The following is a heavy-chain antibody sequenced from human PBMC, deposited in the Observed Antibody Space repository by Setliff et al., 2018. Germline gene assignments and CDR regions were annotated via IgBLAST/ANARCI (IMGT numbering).Heavy chain of an antibody. CDR1: GYTFTSYG. CDR3: ARGYSSSWQSRMGFDP. V-gene: IGHV1-18*01. J-gene: IGHJ5*02. Sequence: ASVKVSCKASGYTFTSYGISWVRQAPGQGLEWMGWISAYNGNTSYAQKLQGRVTMTTDTSTSTAYMELRSLRSDDTAVYYCARGYSSSWQSRMGFDPWGQGTLVTVSS. CDR2: ISAYNGNT. D-gene: IGHD6-13*01.